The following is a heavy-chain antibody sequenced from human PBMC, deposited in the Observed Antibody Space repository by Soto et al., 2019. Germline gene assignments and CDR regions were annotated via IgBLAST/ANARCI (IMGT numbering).Heavy chain of an antibody. D-gene: IGHD6-13*01. J-gene: IGHJ3*02. CDR2: MNPNSGNT. V-gene: IGHV1-8*02. CDR1: GYTFTSYG. Sequence: ASVKVSCKASGYTFTSYGISWVRQAPGQGLEWMGWMNPNSGNTGYAQKFQGRVTMTRNTSISTAYMELSSLRSEDTAVYYCATAIAAAGRRRFAFDIWGQGTMVTVSS. CDR3: ATAIAAAGRRRFAFDI.